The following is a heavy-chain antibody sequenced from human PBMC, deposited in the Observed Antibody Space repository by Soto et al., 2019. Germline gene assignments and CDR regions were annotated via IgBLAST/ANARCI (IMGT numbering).Heavy chain of an antibody. D-gene: IGHD2-15*01. CDR2: IYKSATT. Sequence: SETLSLTCSVSGDSISTVDYFWAWIRQPPGQALEYIGYIYKSATTYYNPSFESRVAISLDTSKSQFSLNVTSVTAADTAVYFCARGRYCLTGRCFPNWFDSWGQGTLVT. CDR1: GDSISTVDYF. J-gene: IGHJ5*01. V-gene: IGHV4-30-4*01. CDR3: ARGRYCLTGRCFPNWFDS.